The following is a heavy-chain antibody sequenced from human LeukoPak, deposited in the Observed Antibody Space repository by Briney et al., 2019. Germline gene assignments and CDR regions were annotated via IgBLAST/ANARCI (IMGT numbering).Heavy chain of an antibody. Sequence: SETLSLTCTVSGGSISSYYWSWIRQPAGKGLEWIGRIYTSESTNYNPSLKSRVTMSVDTSKNQFSLRLSSVTAADTAVYYCARSYSRAAEYYYYMDVWGKGTTVTVSS. CDR2: IYTSEST. D-gene: IGHD3-10*01. CDR3: ARSYSRAAEYYYYMDV. V-gene: IGHV4-4*07. CDR1: GGSISSYY. J-gene: IGHJ6*03.